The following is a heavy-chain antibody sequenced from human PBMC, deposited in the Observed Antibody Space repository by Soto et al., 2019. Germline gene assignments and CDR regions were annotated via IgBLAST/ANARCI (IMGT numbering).Heavy chain of an antibody. D-gene: IGHD3-3*01. Sequence: QVQLVQSGAEVKKPGSSVKVSCKASGGTFSSYAISWVRQAPGQGLEWMGGIIPIFGTANYAQKFQGRVTITADESTSTAYMELSSLRSEDTAVYYCARHGLTIFGVVPASGFDYWGQGTLVTVSS. V-gene: IGHV1-69*01. CDR2: IIPIFGTA. CDR1: GGTFSSYA. CDR3: ARHGLTIFGVVPASGFDY. J-gene: IGHJ4*02.